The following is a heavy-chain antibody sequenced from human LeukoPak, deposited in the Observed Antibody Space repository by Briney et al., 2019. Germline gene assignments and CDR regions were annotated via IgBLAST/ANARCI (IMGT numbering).Heavy chain of an antibody. D-gene: IGHD6-13*01. CDR2: ISGSGGST. J-gene: IGHJ4*02. V-gene: IGHV3-23*01. CDR3: AKVGHGYSSIPLLDY. Sequence: PGGSLRLSCAASGFTFSSYAMSWLRQAPGKGLEWVSAISGSGGSTYYADSGKGRFTISRDNSKNTLYLQMNSLRAEDTAVYYCAKVGHGYSSIPLLDYWGQGTLVTVSS. CDR1: GFTFSSYA.